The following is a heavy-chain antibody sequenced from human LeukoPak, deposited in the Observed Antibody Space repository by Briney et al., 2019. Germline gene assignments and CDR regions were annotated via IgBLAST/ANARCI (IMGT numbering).Heavy chain of an antibody. CDR1: GYTFSSYG. Sequence: GASVKVSCKASGYTFSSYGISWVRQAPGQGLEWMGWISADNAETNSAQRLQGRVTMTTHTSTSTAYMELRSLRSDDTAVYYCARTLRGIAAAALDYWGQGTLVTVSS. CDR2: ISADNAET. V-gene: IGHV1-18*01. D-gene: IGHD6-13*01. CDR3: ARTLRGIAAAALDY. J-gene: IGHJ4*02.